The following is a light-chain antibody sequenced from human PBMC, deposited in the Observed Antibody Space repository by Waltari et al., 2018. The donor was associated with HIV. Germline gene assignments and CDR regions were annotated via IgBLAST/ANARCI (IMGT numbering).Light chain of an antibody. CDR1: NIGSKS. V-gene: IGLV3-21*04. CDR2: YDS. CDR3: QVWDSSSDTYV. J-gene: IGLJ1*01. Sequence: SYVLTQPPSVSVAPGKKARITCGGNNIGSKSVHWYQQKPGQAPVLVIYYDSDRPSGIPERFSGSNSGNTATLTISRVEAGDEVDYYCQVWDSSSDTYVFGTGTKVTVL.